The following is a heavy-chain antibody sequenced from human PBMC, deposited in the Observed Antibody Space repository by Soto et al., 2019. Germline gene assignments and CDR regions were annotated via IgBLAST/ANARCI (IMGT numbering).Heavy chain of an antibody. CDR3: AKDRTRNRIFDY. CDR2: ISGSGGST. Sequence: VGSVRLSCAGSGFTFSSYAMSWVRQAPGKGLEWVSAISGSGGSTYYADSVKGRFTISRDNSKNTLYLQMNSLRAEDTAVYYCAKDRTRNRIFDYWGQGTLVTVSS. V-gene: IGHV3-23*01. CDR1: GFTFSSYA. D-gene: IGHD1-1*01. J-gene: IGHJ4*02.